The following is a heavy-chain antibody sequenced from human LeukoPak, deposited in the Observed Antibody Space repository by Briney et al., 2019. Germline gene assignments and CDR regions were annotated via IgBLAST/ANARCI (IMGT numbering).Heavy chain of an antibody. V-gene: IGHV3-9*01. CDR3: AKDVTGTGAFDI. CDR2: ITWNSGTI. J-gene: IGHJ3*02. CDR1: GFTFDDYA. Sequence: PGRSLRLSCAASGFTFDDYAMHWVRQGPGKGLEWVSGITWNSGTIGYADSVKGRFTNSRDNAKNSLYLQMNSLRAEDTALYYCAKDVTGTGAFDIWGQGTMVTVSS. D-gene: IGHD1-7*01.